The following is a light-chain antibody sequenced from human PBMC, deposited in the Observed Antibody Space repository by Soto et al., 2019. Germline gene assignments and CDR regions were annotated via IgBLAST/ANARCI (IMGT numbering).Light chain of an antibody. CDR1: SSDVGGYNY. V-gene: IGLV2-14*01. CDR2: EVF. Sequence: QSVLTQPASVSGSPGQSITISCTGTSSDVGGYNYVSWYQQHPGKVPKLIIYEVFRRPSGMSNRFSGSKSGNTASLTISGLQAEDEADYYCCSYTTTSTFVFGGGTKLTVL. J-gene: IGLJ2*01. CDR3: CSYTTTSTFV.